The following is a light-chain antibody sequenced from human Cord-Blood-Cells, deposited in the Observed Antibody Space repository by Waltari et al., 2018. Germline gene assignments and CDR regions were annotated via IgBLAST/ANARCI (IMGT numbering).Light chain of an antibody. Sequence: QSVLTQPPSVSGAPGQRVTISCTGSSSTIGAGYDVPWYQQLPGTAPKLPIYGNSNRPSGVPDRFSGSKSGTSASLAITGLQAEDEADYYCQSYDSSLSGSVFGGGTKLTVL. CDR3: QSYDSSLSGSV. J-gene: IGLJ2*01. V-gene: IGLV1-40*01. CDR2: GNS. CDR1: SSTIGAGYD.